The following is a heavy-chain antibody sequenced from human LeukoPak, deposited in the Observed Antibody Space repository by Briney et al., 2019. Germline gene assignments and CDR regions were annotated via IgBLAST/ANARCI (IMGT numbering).Heavy chain of an antibody. CDR3: ARRGIAARPSWYFDL. CDR1: GGSISSYY. D-gene: IGHD6-6*01. J-gene: IGHJ2*01. V-gene: IGHV4-59*12. CDR2: IYYSGST. Sequence: SETLSLTCTVSGGSISSYYWSWIRQPPGKGLEWIGYIYYSGSTNYNPSLKSRVTISVDTSKNQFSLKLSSVTAADTAVYYCARRGIAARPSWYFDLWGRGTLVTVSS.